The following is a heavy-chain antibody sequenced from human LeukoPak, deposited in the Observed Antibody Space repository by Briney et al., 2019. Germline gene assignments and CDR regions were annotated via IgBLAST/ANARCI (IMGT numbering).Heavy chain of an antibody. Sequence: GGSLRLSCAASGFTFDDYGMSWVRQAPGKGLEWVSGINWNGGSTGYADSVKGRFTISRDNAKNSLYLQMNSVRVEDTAVYYCAKDRCSNGVGCYYYYMDVWGKGTTVTISS. J-gene: IGHJ6*03. CDR3: AKDRCSNGVGCYYYYMDV. D-gene: IGHD2-8*01. CDR2: INWNGGST. CDR1: GFTFDDYG. V-gene: IGHV3-20*04.